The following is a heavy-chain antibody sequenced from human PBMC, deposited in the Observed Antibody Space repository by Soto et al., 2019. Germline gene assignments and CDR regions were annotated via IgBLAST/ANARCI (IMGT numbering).Heavy chain of an antibody. CDR2: IFTGGST. D-gene: IGHD6-19*01. CDR3: ARDRQSSGWLDAFDI. J-gene: IGHJ3*02. V-gene: IGHV3-53*04. Sequence: PGGSLRLSCAASGFTVSSNYMSWVRQAPGKGLGWVSVIFTGGSTYYADSVKGRFTISRHSSMNTVYLQMDSLRAEDTAVYYCARDRQSSGWLDAFDIWGQGTMVTVSS. CDR1: GFTVSSNY.